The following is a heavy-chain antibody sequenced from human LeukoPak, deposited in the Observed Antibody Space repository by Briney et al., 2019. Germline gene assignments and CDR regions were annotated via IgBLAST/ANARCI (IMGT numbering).Heavy chain of an antibody. J-gene: IGHJ4*02. CDR1: GYTFTSYD. CDR2: MNPNSGNT. CDR3: ARGRRYCSSTSCYLVY. V-gene: IGHV1-8*03. D-gene: IGHD2-2*01. Sequence: ASVKVSCKASGYTFTSYDINWVRQATGQGLEWMGWMNPNSGNTGYAQKFQGRVNITRNTSISTAYMELSRLRSEDTAVYYCARGRRYCSSTSCYLVYWGQGTLVTVSS.